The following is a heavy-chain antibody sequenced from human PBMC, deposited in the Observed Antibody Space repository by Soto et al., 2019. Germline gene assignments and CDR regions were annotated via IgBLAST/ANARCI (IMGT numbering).Heavy chain of an antibody. CDR2: ISSSGSTI. V-gene: IGHV3-11*01. J-gene: IGHJ6*03. CDR1: GFTFSDYY. Sequence: GGSLRLSCAASGFTFSDYYMSWIRQAPGKGLEWVSYISSSGSTIYYADSVKGRFTISRDNAKNSLYLQMNSLRAEDTAVYYCANDAGPFDYYYYMDVWGKGTTVTVSS. CDR3: ANDAGPFDYYYYMDV. D-gene: IGHD1-1*01.